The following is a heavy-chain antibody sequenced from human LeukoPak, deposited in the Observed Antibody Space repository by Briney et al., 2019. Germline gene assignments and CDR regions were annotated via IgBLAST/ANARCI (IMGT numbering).Heavy chain of an antibody. CDR2: INPNSGGT. D-gene: IGHD6-6*01. V-gene: IGHV1-2*06. CDR3: ARVSSPLQYNWFDP. CDR1: GYTFTGYY. Sequence: ASVKVSCKASGYTFTGYYMHWVRQAPGQGLGWMGRINPNSGGTNYAQKFQGRVTMTRDTSISTAYMELSRLRSDDTAMYYCARVSSPLQYNWFDPWGQGTLVTVSS. J-gene: IGHJ5*02.